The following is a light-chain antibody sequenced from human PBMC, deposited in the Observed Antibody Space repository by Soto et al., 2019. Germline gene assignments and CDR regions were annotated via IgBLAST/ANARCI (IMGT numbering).Light chain of an antibody. Sequence: EIVLTQSPGTLSLSPGERATLSCRASQTVNSKFLAWYQQKPGQAPRLLIYATSSRATGIPYRFSGSGSGTDFTLTISRLEPEDFAVYYCQQYGGSPVYTFGQGTKLEIK. CDR2: ATS. J-gene: IGKJ2*01. CDR1: QTVNSKF. CDR3: QQYGGSPVYT. V-gene: IGKV3-20*01.